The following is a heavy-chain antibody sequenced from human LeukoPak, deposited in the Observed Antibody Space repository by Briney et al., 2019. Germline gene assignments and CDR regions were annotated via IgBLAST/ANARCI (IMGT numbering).Heavy chain of an antibody. CDR3: TRESDCSSTSCYLSGFDY. CDR1: GFTFGDYA. J-gene: IGHJ4*02. CDR2: IRSKAYGGTT. Sequence: PGRSLRLSCTASGFTFGDYAMSWFRQAPGKGLEWVGFIRSKAYGGTTEYAASVKGRFTISRDDSKSIAYLQMNSLKTEDTAVYYCTRESDCSSTSCYLSGFDYWGQGTLVTVSS. V-gene: IGHV3-49*03. D-gene: IGHD2-2*01.